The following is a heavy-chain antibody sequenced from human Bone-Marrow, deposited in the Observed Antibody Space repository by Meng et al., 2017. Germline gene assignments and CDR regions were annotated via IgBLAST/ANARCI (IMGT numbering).Heavy chain of an antibody. D-gene: IGHD3-10*01. Sequence: GESLKISCAASGFTFRSYWMHWVRQAPGKGLEWVSGINWNGDSTHYADSVKGRFTISRDNAKNSLYLQMNSLRAEDTAFYYCARATYYASGTSYYYFHYWGQGTLVTVS. J-gene: IGHJ4*02. CDR3: ARATYYASGTSYYYFHY. CDR2: INWNGDST. CDR1: GFTFRSYW. V-gene: IGHV3-20*04.